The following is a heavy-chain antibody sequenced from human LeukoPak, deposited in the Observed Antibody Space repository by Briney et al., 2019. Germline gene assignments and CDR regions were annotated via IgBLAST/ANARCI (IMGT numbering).Heavy chain of an antibody. CDR1: GFTFSSYS. J-gene: IGHJ4*02. D-gene: IGHD6-19*01. V-gene: IGHV3-21*01. CDR2: ISSSSSYI. Sequence: GGSLRLSCAASGFTFSSYSMNWVRQAPGKGLDWVSSISSSSSYIYYADSVKGRFTISRDNAKNSLYLQMNSLRAEDTAVYYCARQHIAVAGTSDYWGQGTLVTVSS. CDR3: ARQHIAVAGTSDY.